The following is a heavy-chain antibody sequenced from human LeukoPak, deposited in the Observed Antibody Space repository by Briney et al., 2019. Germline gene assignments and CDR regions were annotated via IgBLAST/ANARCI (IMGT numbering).Heavy chain of an antibody. Sequence: PSETLSLTCTASGGSISSYYWSWIRQPPGKGLEWIGYVFSSGSTTYNPSLKSRVTISVDTSKNQFYLELSSVTAADTAMYYCTRRRRDGYNFDLWGQGTLVTVSS. CDR2: VFSSGST. D-gene: IGHD5-24*01. J-gene: IGHJ4*02. CDR3: TRRRRDGYNFDL. CDR1: GGSISSYY. V-gene: IGHV4-59*01.